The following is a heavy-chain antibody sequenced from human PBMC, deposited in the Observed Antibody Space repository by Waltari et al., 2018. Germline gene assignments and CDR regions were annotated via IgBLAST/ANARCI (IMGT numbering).Heavy chain of an antibody. CDR2: IKGGGTVK. CDR1: GSTFSNYW. D-gene: IGHD2-21*01. V-gene: IGHV3-7*01. Sequence: EVQLVESGGGLVQPGGSLRLSCVASGSTFSNYWTPGARAGPGEGPDCGVNIKGGGTVKLYVVPVEGLVTIPRDHSEESLFLRMYSLRPEDAAVYYCATRPDDDFYLGVFDFWGQGTLVTFSS. J-gene: IGHJ4*02. CDR3: ATRPDDDFYLGVFDF.